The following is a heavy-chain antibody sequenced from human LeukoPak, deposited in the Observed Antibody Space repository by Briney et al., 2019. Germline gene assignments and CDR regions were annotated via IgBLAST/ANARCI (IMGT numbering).Heavy chain of an antibody. Sequence: SETLSLTCAVYGGSFTGYYWSWIRQPPGKGLEWIGEINHSGSTNYNPPLKSRVTISVDTSKNQYSLKLSSVTAADTAVYCCATKGGDDPHAGWFDPWGQGTLVTVSS. D-gene: IGHD2-21*02. CDR2: INHSGST. CDR3: ATKGGDDPHAGWFDP. V-gene: IGHV4-34*01. J-gene: IGHJ5*02. CDR1: GGSFTGYY.